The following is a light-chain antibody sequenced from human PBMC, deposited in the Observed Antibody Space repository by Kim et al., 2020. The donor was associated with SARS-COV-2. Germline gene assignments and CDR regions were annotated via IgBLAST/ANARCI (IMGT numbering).Light chain of an antibody. CDR1: SCDIGRND. J-gene: IGLJ3*02. CDR2: AGA. CDR3: AAWDDSLSGLHWV. Sequence: ITVACSASSCDIGRNDVRWYEQRPERARKLLVEAGAGRPSGVPDRFCGSETGTGAGLASSGLRSEDGGEYYCAAWDDSLSGLHWVFGGGTQLTVL. V-gene: IGLV1-47*01.